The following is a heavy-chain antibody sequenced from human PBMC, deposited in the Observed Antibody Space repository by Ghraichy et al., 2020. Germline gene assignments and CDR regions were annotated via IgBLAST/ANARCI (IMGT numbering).Heavy chain of an antibody. D-gene: IGHD3-22*01. J-gene: IGHJ4*02. CDR3: GKLCNCDSSTYRSLDS. V-gene: IGHV3-7*01. CDR1: GFSISDYW. CDR2: IKQDGSER. Sequence: GGSLRLSCAASGFSISDYWMSWVRQVPGKGLEWVANIKQDGSERNYVDSVKGRFTISRDNARNLLYLEMNSLRVEDTAVYYCGKLCNCDSSTYRSLDSWGQGTLVIVSS.